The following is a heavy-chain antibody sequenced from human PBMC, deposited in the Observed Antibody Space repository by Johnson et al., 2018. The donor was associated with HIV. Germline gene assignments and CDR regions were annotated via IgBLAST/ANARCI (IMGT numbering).Heavy chain of an antibody. D-gene: IGHD3-10*01. CDR2: ISYDGSNK. V-gene: IGHV3-30*04. J-gene: IGHJ3*02. CDR3: ARDLGMVQGSTVITGAFDI. Sequence: VQLVESGGGVVQPGRSLRLSCAASGFTFSSYAMHWVRQAPGKGLEWVAVISYDGSNKYYADSVKGRFTISRDNSKNTLYLQMNSLRAEERAVYYCARDLGMVQGSTVITGAFDIWGQGTMVTVSS. CDR1: GFTFSSYA.